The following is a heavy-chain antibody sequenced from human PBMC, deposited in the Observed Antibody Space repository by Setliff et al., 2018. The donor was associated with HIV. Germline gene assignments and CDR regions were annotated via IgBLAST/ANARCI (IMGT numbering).Heavy chain of an antibody. CDR2: INPNSGGT. D-gene: IGHD6-13*01. Sequence: ASVKVSCKASGYTFSGYYMHWVRQAPGQGLEWMGWINPNSGGTNNAQKLQGRVTMTRDTSINTAYMELARLRSDDTAVYYCAKGGPGSSWLGGWFDPWGQGTLVTVSS. CDR1: GYTFSGYY. J-gene: IGHJ5*02. V-gene: IGHV1-2*02. CDR3: AKGGPGSSWLGGWFDP.